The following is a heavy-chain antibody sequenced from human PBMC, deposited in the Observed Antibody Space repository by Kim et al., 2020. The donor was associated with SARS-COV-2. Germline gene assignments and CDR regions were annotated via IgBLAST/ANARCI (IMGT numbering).Heavy chain of an antibody. Sequence: GGSLRLSCAASGFSVSSYWMHWVRQPPGKGLEWVSRINEDGSTTNHADSVKGRFTISRDSAKNTLLLQMNSLRVDDTAVYYCSKDTFGPEDSWGQRILVTVSS. CDR3: SKDTFGPEDS. J-gene: IGHJ5*01. CDR2: INEDGSTT. V-gene: IGHV3-74*01. D-gene: IGHD3-3*01. CDR1: GFSVSSYW.